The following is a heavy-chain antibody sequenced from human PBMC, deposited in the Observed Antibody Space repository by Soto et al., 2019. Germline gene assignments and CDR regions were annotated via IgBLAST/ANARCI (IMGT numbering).Heavy chain of an antibody. Sequence: QVQLVQSGAEVKKPGSSVKVSCKASGGTFSSYAISWVRQAPGQGLEWMGGIIPIFGTANYAQKFQGRVTITEDESTSTAYMGVSRLRTEDTAVYFCGRWGNWGSGVCGFDPWGQGTLVTVSS. CDR1: GGTFSSYA. CDR3: GRWGNWGSGVCGFDP. V-gene: IGHV1-69*12. CDR2: IIPIFGTA. J-gene: IGHJ5*01. D-gene: IGHD7-27*01.